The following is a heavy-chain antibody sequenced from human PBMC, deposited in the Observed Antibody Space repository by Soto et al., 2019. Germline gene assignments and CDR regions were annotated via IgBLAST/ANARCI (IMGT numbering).Heavy chain of an antibody. J-gene: IGHJ4*02. CDR3: ARDPGDYDFWSGFDY. CDR2: IKQDGSEK. CDR1: GFTFSSYW. V-gene: IGHV3-7*01. D-gene: IGHD3-3*01. Sequence: EVQLVESGGGLVQPGGSLRLSCAASGFTFSSYWMSWVRQAPGKGLEWVANIKQDGSEKYYVDSVQGRFTISRDNAKNSLYLQMNSLRAEDTAVYYCARDPGDYDFWSGFDYWGQGTLVTVSS.